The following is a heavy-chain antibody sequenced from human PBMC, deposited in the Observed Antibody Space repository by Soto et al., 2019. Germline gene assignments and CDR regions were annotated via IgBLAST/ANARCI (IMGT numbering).Heavy chain of an antibody. CDR2: IQYNGYS. CDR1: GGSITNYY. CDR3: ARHGFGSLHGLVDV. Sequence: QVQLQESGPGLVKPSETLSLTCTVSGGSITNYYCSWFRQPPGKGLEWIGYIQYNGYSAYNLSLQGRVTMSMATSKTQFSLMLESVTATDTAVYYCARHGFGSLHGLVDVWGQGTTVIVSS. V-gene: IGHV4-59*08. D-gene: IGHD3-10*01. J-gene: IGHJ6*02.